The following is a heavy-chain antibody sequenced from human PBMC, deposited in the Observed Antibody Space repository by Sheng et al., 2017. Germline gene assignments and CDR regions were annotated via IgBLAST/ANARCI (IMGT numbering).Heavy chain of an antibody. CDR1: GYTFTSYG. V-gene: IGHV1-18*01. Sequence: QVQLVQSGAEVKKPGASVKVSCKASGYTFTSYGISWVRQAPGQGLEWMGWISAYNGNTNYAQKLQGRVTMTTDTSTSTAYMELRSLRSDDTAVYYCARDFRPYYDILTGYPYYFDYWGQGTLVTVSS. CDR3: ARDFRPYYDILTGYPYYFDY. CDR2: ISAYNGNT. D-gene: IGHD3-9*01. J-gene: IGHJ4*02.